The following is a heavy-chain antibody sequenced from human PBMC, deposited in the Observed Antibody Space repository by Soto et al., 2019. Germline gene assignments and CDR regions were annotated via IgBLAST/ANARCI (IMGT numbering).Heavy chain of an antibody. Sequence: PGGSLRLSCAASGFTFSNVWMTWVRQAPGKGLEFIGRIKSKTDGGTADYAAPVKGRFTISRDDSKNTLYLELNSLKTEDTAVYYCTTTLRWVFEFDYWGQGTLVTVSS. CDR1: GFTFSNVW. V-gene: IGHV3-15*01. J-gene: IGHJ4*02. CDR2: IKSKTDGGTA. CDR3: TTTLRWVFEFDY. D-gene: IGHD4-17*01.